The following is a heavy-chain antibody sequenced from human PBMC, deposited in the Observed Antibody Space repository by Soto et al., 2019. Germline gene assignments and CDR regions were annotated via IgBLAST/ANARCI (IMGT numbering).Heavy chain of an antibody. V-gene: IGHV1-69*13. D-gene: IGHD3-22*01. CDR3: ARVQYYDSSGFFPHWFDP. J-gene: IGHJ5*02. CDR2: IIPIFGTA. Sequence: GASVKVSCKASGGTFSSYAISWVRQAPGQGLEWKGGIIPIFGTANYAQKFQGRFTFPADDSPRNVYLELSILSSEDTAFFYCARVQYYDSSGFFPHWFDPWGQGTLVTVPS. CDR1: GGTFSSYA.